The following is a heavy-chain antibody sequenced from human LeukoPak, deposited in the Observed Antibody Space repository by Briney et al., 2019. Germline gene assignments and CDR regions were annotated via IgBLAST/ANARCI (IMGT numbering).Heavy chain of an antibody. D-gene: IGHD3-10*01. CDR3: ARGRRVLLWFGELPTHAFDI. V-gene: IGHV4-39*07. Sequence: SETLSLTCTVSGGSISSRNYYWGWIRQPPGKGLEWIGGVYYTGTTYSNPSLKSRVTISVDTSKNQFSLKLSSVTAADTAVYYCARGRRVLLWFGELPTHAFDIWGQGTMVTVSS. J-gene: IGHJ3*02. CDR2: VYYTGTT. CDR1: GGSISSRNYY.